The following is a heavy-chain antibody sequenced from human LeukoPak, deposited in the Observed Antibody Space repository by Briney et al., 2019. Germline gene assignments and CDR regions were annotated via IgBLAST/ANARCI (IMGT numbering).Heavy chain of an antibody. CDR3: ARDSNQRGFDI. CDR1: GGSISSYY. V-gene: IGHV4-4*07. D-gene: IGHD4-11*01. Sequence: SETLSLTCTVSGGSISSYYWSWIRQPAGKGLEWIGRIYTSGNTYYNPSLQSRVTMSVETSKDQFSLKLSSVTAADTAVYYCARDSNQRGFDIWGQGTMVTVSS. CDR2: IYTSGNT. J-gene: IGHJ3*02.